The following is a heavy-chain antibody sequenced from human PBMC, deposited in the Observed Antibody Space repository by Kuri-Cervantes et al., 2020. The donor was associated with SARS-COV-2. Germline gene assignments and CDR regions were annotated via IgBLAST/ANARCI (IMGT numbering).Heavy chain of an antibody. CDR1: GFTFSSYS. CDR3: ARDLGSSTWIYYYYYMDV. Sequence: GESLKISCAASGFTFSSYSMNWVRQAPGKGLEWVSSISSSSSYIYYADSVKGRFTISRDNYKNTLYLQMGSLRAEDMDVYYCARDLGSSTWIYYYYYMDVWGKGTTVTVSS. V-gene: IGHV3-21*01. D-gene: IGHD6-6*01. CDR2: ISSSSSYI. J-gene: IGHJ6*03.